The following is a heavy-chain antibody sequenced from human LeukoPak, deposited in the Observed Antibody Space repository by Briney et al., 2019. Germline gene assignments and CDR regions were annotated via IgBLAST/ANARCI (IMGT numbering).Heavy chain of an antibody. CDR3: ARYRPSESRSGEVTSLDY. CDR1: GFTFSSYA. Sequence: GGSLRLSCAASGFTFSSYAMSWVRQAPGKGLEWVSAISGSGGSTYYADSVKGRFTISRDNSKNTLYLQMNSLRAEDTAVYCCARYRPSESRSGEVTSLDYWGQGTLVTVSS. V-gene: IGHV3-23*01. J-gene: IGHJ4*02. CDR2: ISGSGGST. D-gene: IGHD3-3*01.